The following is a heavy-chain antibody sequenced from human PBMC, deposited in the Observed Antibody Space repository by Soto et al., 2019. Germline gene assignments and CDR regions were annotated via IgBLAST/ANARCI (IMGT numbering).Heavy chain of an antibody. D-gene: IGHD2-15*01. V-gene: IGHV4-31*03. Sequence: QVQLQESGPGLVKPSQTLSLTCTVSGGSISSGGYYWSWIRQHPGKGLEWIGYIYYSGSTYYNPSLKSRVTIAVDTSKNQFSLKLSSVTAADTAVYYCAQGGYCSGGSCYSGGMDVWGQGTTVTVSS. CDR2: IYYSGST. CDR3: AQGGYCSGGSCYSGGMDV. CDR1: GGSISSGGYY. J-gene: IGHJ6*02.